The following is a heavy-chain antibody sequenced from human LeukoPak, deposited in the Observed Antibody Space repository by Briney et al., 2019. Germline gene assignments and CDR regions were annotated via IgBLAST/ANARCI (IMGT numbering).Heavy chain of an antibody. Sequence: GGSLRLSCAASGFTFSSYWMSWVRQSPGKGLEWVGRVKTTTDGGTAEYAAPVKGRFTISRDDSKNTMYLQMNSLKIEDTGVYYCTYEGFDYWGQGTLVTVSS. J-gene: IGHJ4*02. CDR1: GFTFSSYW. CDR2: VKTTTDGGTA. D-gene: IGHD3-3*01. CDR3: TYEGFDY. V-gene: IGHV3-15*01.